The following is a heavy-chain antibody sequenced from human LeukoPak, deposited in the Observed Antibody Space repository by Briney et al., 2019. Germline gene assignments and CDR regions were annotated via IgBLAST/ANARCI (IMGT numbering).Heavy chain of an antibody. Sequence: GGSLRLSCAASGFTFSSYSMNWVRQAPGKGLEWVSSISSSSSYIYYADSVKGRFTISRDNAKNSLYLQMNSLRDEETAVYYCARGRVDFYYDSSGYSLPFDYWGQGTLVTVSS. V-gene: IGHV3-21*01. CDR3: ARGRVDFYYDSSGYSLPFDY. CDR2: ISSSSSYI. J-gene: IGHJ4*02. D-gene: IGHD3-22*01. CDR1: GFTFSSYS.